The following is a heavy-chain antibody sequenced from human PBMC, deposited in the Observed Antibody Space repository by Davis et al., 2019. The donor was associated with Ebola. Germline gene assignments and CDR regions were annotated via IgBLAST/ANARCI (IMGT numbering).Heavy chain of an antibody. J-gene: IGHJ6*02. CDR1: GGSISSSSYY. Sequence: MPGGSLRLSCTVSGGSISSSSYYWAWIRQPPGKGLEWIGTINHSGTASYDPSLESRVTISVDTSKNQFSLKLSSVTAADTAVYYCARLTGDGGGMDVWGQGTTVTVSS. CDR2: INHSGTA. V-gene: IGHV4-39*07. CDR3: ARLTGDGGGMDV. D-gene: IGHD7-27*01.